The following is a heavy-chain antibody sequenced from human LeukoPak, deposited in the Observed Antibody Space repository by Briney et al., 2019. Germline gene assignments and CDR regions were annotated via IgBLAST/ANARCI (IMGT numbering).Heavy chain of an antibody. CDR1: GGSISSYY. J-gene: IGHJ4*02. Sequence: PSETLSLTCTVSGGSISSYYWSWIRQPAGKGLEWIGRIYTSGSTNYNPSLKSRVTMSVDTSKNQFSLKLSSVTAADTAVYYCARGLNQGGYSYGSRVPRGFDYWGQGTLVTVSS. V-gene: IGHV4-4*07. D-gene: IGHD5-18*01. CDR3: ARGLNQGGYSYGSRVPRGFDY. CDR2: IYTSGST.